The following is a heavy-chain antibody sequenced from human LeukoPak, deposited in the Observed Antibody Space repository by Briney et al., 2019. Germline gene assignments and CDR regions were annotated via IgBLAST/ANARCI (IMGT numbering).Heavy chain of an antibody. CDR2: MNPNSGNT. CDR1: GYTFTSYD. J-gene: IGHJ5*02. D-gene: IGHD1-26*01. Sequence: GASVKVSCKASGYTFTSYDINWVRQATGQGLEWMGWMNPNSGNTGYAQKFQGRVTITRNTSISTAYMELSSLRSEDTAVYYCARFLPQKWELPGNWFDPWGQGTLVTVSS. CDR3: ARFLPQKWELPGNWFDP. V-gene: IGHV1-8*03.